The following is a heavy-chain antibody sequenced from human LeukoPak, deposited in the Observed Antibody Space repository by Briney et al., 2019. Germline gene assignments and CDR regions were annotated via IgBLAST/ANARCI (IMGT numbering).Heavy chain of an antibody. Sequence: GGSLRLSCAASGFTFSSYSMNWVRQAPGKGLEWVSSSSSSSSYIYYADSVKGRFTISRDNAKNSLYLQMNSLRAEDTAVYYCARDRSGYSYGYGMDVWGQGTTVTVSS. D-gene: IGHD5-18*01. J-gene: IGHJ6*02. CDR3: ARDRSGYSYGYGMDV. V-gene: IGHV3-21*01. CDR1: GFTFSSYS. CDR2: SSSSSSYI.